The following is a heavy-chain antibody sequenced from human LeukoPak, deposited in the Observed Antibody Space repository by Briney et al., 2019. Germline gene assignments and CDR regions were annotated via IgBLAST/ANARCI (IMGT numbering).Heavy chain of an antibody. CDR2: IYTSGNT. D-gene: IGHD6-6*01. J-gene: IGHJ4*02. CDR3: ARFLSSSFDY. CDR1: GGSISGYS. V-gene: IGHV4-4*07. Sequence: SETLSLTCTVSGGSISGYSWSWIRQPAGKGLEWIGRIYTSGNTNYNPSLKSRVTMSIGTSKNQFSLKLTSVTAADTAVYYCARFLSSSFDYWGQGTLVTVSS.